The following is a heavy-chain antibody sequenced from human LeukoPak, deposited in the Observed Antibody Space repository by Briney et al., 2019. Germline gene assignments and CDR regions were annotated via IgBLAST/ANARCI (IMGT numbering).Heavy chain of an antibody. D-gene: IGHD3-10*01. CDR3: AHSRGLFTYYLGSRSYSKAGFFDN. J-gene: IGHJ4*02. V-gene: IGHV2-5*02. Sequence: SGPTLVKPTQTLTLTCTFSGFSLSTSGLGVGWIRQPPGKALEWLALIYWDDDKRHSPSLKSRLTISKDTSKNQVVLTMTNMDPVGTATYFCAHSRGLFTYYLGSRSYSKAGFFDNWGQGTLVTVSS. CDR1: GFSLSTSGLG. CDR2: IYWDDDK.